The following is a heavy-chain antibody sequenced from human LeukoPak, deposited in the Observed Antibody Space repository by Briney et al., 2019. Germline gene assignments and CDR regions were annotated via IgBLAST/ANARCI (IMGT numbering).Heavy chain of an antibody. D-gene: IGHD3-3*01. CDR2: INGIGGST. J-gene: IGHJ4*02. V-gene: IGHV3-23*01. CDR3: AKVPGSGRNTLTKYYFDY. CDR1: GFIFSSYA. Sequence: PGGSLRLSCAVSGFIFSSYAMSWVRQAPGQGLEWVSVINGIGGSTYYADSVKGRFTLSRDNSKDTLYLQMNSLRAEDTAVYYCAKVPGSGRNTLTKYYFDYWGQGTLVTVSS.